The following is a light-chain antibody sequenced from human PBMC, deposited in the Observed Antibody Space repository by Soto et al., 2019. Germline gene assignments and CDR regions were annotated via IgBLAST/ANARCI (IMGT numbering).Light chain of an antibody. Sequence: EIVLTQSPATLSLSPGERTTLSCRASQSVNSHLAWYQHKPGQAPRLLIYDASKRATGIPPKFSGGGSGTDFSLTISSLAPEDVAVYYCQHYNSYSEAFGQGTKVELK. J-gene: IGKJ1*01. CDR1: QSVNSH. CDR3: QHYNSYSEA. V-gene: IGKV3-11*01. CDR2: DAS.